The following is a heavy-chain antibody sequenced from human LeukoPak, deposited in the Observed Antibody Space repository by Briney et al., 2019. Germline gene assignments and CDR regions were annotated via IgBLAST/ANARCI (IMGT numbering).Heavy chain of an antibody. V-gene: IGHV3-33*01. CDR1: GFTFSSYG. CDR3: ARDTIAAAGTADY. J-gene: IGHJ4*02. Sequence: GGSLRLSCAASGFTFSSYGMHWVRQAPGKGLEWVAVIWYDGSNKYYADSVKGRFTISRDNSKNTLYLQMNSLRAEDTAVYYCARDTIAAAGTADYWGPGTLVTVSS. CDR2: IWYDGSNK. D-gene: IGHD6-13*01.